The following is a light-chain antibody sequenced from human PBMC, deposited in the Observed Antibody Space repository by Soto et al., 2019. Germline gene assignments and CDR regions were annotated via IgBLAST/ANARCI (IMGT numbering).Light chain of an antibody. CDR1: TSNIGAGYD. J-gene: IGLJ2*01. CDR3: QSYDSSLGGSV. V-gene: IGLV1-40*01. CDR2: DNS. Sequence: QSVLTQPPSVSGAPGQTVTIYCTGSTSNIGAGYDVHWYQQFPGTAPKLLIYDNSHRPSGVPDRFSGSKSYTSASLAITGLQAEDEADYHCQSYDSSLGGSVFGGGTKLTVL.